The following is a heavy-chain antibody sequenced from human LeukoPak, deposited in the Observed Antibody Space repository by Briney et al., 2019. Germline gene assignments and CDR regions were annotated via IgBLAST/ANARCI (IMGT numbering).Heavy chain of an antibody. J-gene: IGHJ6*02. D-gene: IGHD2-2*01. CDR1: GFTYSNYA. CDR2: ISSSSSYI. CDR3: ASFCSSTSCYRMDV. Sequence: GGSLRLSCAASGFTYSNYAINWVRQAPGKGLEWVSSISSSSSYIYYADSVKGRFTISRDNPKNSLYLQMNSLRAEDTAVYYCASFCSSTSCYRMDVWGQGNTVTVSS. V-gene: IGHV3-21*01.